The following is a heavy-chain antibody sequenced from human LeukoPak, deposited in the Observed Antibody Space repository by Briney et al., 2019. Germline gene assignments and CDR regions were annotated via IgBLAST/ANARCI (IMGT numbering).Heavy chain of an antibody. CDR3: ARERTHYDFWSGYFDY. Sequence: SETLSLTCTVSGGSISSYYWSWIRQPPGKGLEWIGYIYYSGSTNYNPSLKSRVTISVDTSKNQFSLKLSSVTAADTAVYYCARERTHYDFWSGYFDYWGQGTLVTVSP. CDR1: GGSISSYY. D-gene: IGHD3-3*01. V-gene: IGHV4-59*01. CDR2: IYYSGST. J-gene: IGHJ4*02.